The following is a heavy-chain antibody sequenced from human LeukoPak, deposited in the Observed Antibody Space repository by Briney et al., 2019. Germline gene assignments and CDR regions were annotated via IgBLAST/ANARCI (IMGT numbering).Heavy chain of an antibody. V-gene: IGHV3-21*01. CDR1: GFTFSSYS. CDR2: ISSSSSYI. D-gene: IGHD4-11*01. Sequence: GGSLRLSCAASGFTFSSYSMNWVRQAPGKGLEWVSSISSSSSYIYYADSVKGRFTISRDKAKNSLYLQMNSLRAEDTAVYYCARTVTTKAFDIWGQGTTVTVSS. CDR3: ARTVTTKAFDI. J-gene: IGHJ3*02.